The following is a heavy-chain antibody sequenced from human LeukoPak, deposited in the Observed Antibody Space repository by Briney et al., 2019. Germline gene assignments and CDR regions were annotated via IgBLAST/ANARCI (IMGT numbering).Heavy chain of an antibody. V-gene: IGHV4-59*01. CDR3: ARDRGIAARPEPYGMDV. D-gene: IGHD6-6*01. Sequence: PSETLSLTCTVSGGSISSYYWSWIRQPPGKGLEWIGYIYYSGSTNYNPSLKSRVTISVDTSKNQFSLKLSSVTAADTAVYYCARDRGIAARPEPYGMDVWGQGTTVTVSS. CDR1: GGSISSYY. J-gene: IGHJ6*02. CDR2: IYYSGST.